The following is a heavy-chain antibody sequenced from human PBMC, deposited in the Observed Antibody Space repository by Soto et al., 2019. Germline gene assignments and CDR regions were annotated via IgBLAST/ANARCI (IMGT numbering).Heavy chain of an antibody. CDR1: GGYISSGGYY. J-gene: IGHJ5*02. CDR2: IYYSGST. D-gene: IGHD2-15*01. V-gene: IGHV4-31*03. CDR3: AREYCSGGSCYRNWFDP. Sequence: SETLSVTSTVAGGYISSGGYYWSWIRKHPGKGLEWIGYIYYSGSTYYNPSLKSRVTISVDTSKNQFSLKLSSVTAADTAVYYCAREYCSGGSCYRNWFDPWGQGTLVTSPQ.